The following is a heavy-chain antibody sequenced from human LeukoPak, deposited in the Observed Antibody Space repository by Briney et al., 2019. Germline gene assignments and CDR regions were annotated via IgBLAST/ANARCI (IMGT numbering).Heavy chain of an antibody. CDR1: GGSISGYPYY. CDR2: IYTSGST. CDR3: ARHEIHGSGILGRKNWFDP. V-gene: IGHV4-61*02. Sequence: PSETLSLTCTVSGGSISGYPYYWNWIRQPAGKGLEWIGRIYTSGSTNYNPSLKTRVTMSVDRSKNQVSLKLSSVTAADTAVYYCARHEIHGSGILGRKNWFDPWGQGTLVTVSS. D-gene: IGHD3-10*01. J-gene: IGHJ5*02.